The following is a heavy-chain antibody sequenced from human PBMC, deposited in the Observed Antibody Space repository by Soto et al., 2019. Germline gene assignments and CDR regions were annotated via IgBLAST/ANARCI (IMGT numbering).Heavy chain of an antibody. V-gene: IGHV3-53*01. Sequence: EVQLVESGGGLIQPGGSLRLSCAVSGFTVSNNYMSWVRQAPGKGLEGVSVIYSGGYTAYGDSVKGRFTISRDNSKNTLILKTKSPGPDAAAVFYWARDPGGGGYWGQGTLVTVSS. CDR1: GFTVSNNY. D-gene: IGHD3-10*01. CDR3: ARDPGGGGY. J-gene: IGHJ4*02. CDR2: IYSGGYT.